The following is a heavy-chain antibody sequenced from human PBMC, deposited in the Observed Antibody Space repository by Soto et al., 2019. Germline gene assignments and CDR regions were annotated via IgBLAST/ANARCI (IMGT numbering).Heavy chain of an antibody. V-gene: IGHV1-8*01. D-gene: IGHD3-3*01. CDR1: GYTFTSYD. CDR3: ARATGSSGNYYYMDV. Sequence: GASVKVSCKASGYTFTSYDINWVRQATGQGLEWMGWMNPNSGNTGYALKFQGRVTMTRNTSISTAYMELSSLRSEDTAVYYCARATGSSGNYYYMDVWGKGTTVTVSS. CDR2: MNPNSGNT. J-gene: IGHJ6*03.